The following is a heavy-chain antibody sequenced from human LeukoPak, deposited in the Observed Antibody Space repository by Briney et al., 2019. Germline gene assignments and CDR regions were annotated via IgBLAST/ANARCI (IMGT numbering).Heavy chain of an antibody. J-gene: IGHJ6*03. CDR1: GGSFSGYY. V-gene: IGHV4-34*01. Sequence: KPSEALSLTCAVYGGSFSGYYWSWIRQPPGKGLEWIGDINHSGSTNYNPSLKSRVTISVDTSKNQFSLKLSSVTAADTAVYYCARGSTAALRYYYYYMDVWGKGTTVTVS. CDR2: INHSGST. CDR3: ARGSTAALRYYYYYMDV. D-gene: IGHD6-13*01.